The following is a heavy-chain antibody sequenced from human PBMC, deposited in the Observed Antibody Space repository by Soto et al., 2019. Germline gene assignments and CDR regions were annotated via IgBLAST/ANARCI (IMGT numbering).Heavy chain of an antibody. CDR2: IWYDGSNK. V-gene: IGHV3-33*08. J-gene: IGHJ5*02. CDR3: ARDRAAAGTKGWFDP. Sequence: VQLVESGGGLVQPGGSLRLSCAASGFTFSSYGMHWVRQAPGKGLEWVAVIWYDGSNKYYADSVKGRFTISRDNSKNTLYLQMNSLRAEDTAVYYCARDRAAAGTKGWFDPWGQGTLVTVSS. D-gene: IGHD6-13*01. CDR1: GFTFSSYG.